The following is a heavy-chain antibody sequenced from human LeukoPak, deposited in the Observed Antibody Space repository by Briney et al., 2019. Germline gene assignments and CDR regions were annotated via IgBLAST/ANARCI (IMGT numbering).Heavy chain of an antibody. D-gene: IGHD5-24*01. CDR3: ERHEDGYYPMLH. V-gene: IGHV4-59*08. Sequence: KPSETLSLTCTVSGGSISGYYWSWVRQSPGKGLEWMAYIYNSGTTNYNPSLKSRVTISVDTSKNQFSLKRSSVTAADTAVYYCERHEDGYYPMLHWGQGTLVTVSS. CDR1: GGSISGYY. CDR2: IYNSGTT. J-gene: IGHJ4*02.